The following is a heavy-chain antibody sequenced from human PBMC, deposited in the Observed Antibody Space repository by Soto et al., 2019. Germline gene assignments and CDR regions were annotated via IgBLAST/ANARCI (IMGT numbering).Heavy chain of an antibody. Sequence: GGSLRLSCAASGFTFSDYYMSWIRQAPGKGLEWVSYISSSGSTIYYADSVKGRFTISRDNAKNSLYLQMNSLRAEDTAVYYCARDWSYDQAYYFDYWGQGTLVTVSS. CDR1: GFTFSDYY. CDR3: ARDWSYDQAYYFDY. D-gene: IGHD1-26*01. V-gene: IGHV3-11*01. CDR2: ISSSGSTI. J-gene: IGHJ4*02.